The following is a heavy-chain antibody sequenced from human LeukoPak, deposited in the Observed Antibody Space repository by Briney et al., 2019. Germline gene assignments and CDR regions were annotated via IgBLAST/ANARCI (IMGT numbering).Heavy chain of an antibody. CDR3: ASNWNADY. J-gene: IGHJ4*02. Sequence: GGSLRPSCAASGFTFSSYAMTWVRQAPGKGLEWVSAISNSGDTTYYADSVKGRFTISRDNSKNTLYLQMNTLRAEDTAVYYCASNWNADYWGQGTLVTVSS. D-gene: IGHD1-1*01. CDR2: ISNSGDTT. V-gene: IGHV3-23*01. CDR1: GFTFSSYA.